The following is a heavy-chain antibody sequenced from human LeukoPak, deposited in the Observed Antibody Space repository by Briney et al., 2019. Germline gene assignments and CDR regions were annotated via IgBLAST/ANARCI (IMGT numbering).Heavy chain of an antibody. CDR1: GFSLSTSGVG. CDR2: IYSDDDK. Sequence: ESGPTLVNPTQTLTLTCTFSGFSLSTSGVGVGWIRQPPGKALEWLALIYSDDDKRYSPSLKSRLTITKDTSKNQVVLTMTNMDPVDTATFYCAHIYYHILTPYFDVWGQGTLVTVSS. J-gene: IGHJ4*02. D-gene: IGHD3-9*01. V-gene: IGHV2-5*02. CDR3: AHIYYHILTPYFDV.